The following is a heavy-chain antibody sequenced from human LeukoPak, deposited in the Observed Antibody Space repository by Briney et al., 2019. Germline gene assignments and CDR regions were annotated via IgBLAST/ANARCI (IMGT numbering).Heavy chain of an antibody. CDR3: ARERIDYYYYYMDV. J-gene: IGHJ6*03. D-gene: IGHD3-16*02. CDR2: IKQDGSEK. V-gene: IGHV3-7*01. CDR1: GFTIGSYW. Sequence: GGSLRLSCAGSGFTIGSYWMSWVRQAPGKGLEWVANIKQDGSEKYYVDSVKGRFTISRDNAKNSLYLQMNSLRAEDTAVYYCARERIDYYYYYMDVWGKGTTVTVSS.